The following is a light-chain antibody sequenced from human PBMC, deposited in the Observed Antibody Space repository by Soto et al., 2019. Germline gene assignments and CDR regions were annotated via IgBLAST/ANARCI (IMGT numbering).Light chain of an antibody. CDR1: SSDVGGYNY. Sequence: QSVLTQPASVSGSPGQSITISCTGTSSDVGGYNYVSWYQHHPGKAPKLTIYDVSNRPSGVSNRFSGSKSGDTASLTISGLQAEDEAEYYCSSYTSGSTLVFGGGTKLTVL. CDR2: DVS. CDR3: SSYTSGSTLV. J-gene: IGLJ2*01. V-gene: IGLV2-14*03.